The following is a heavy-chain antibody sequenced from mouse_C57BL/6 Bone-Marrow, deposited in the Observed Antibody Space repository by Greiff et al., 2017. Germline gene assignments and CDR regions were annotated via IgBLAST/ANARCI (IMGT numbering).Heavy chain of an antibody. CDR3: ARHSLTAFYY. J-gene: IGHJ2*01. Sequence: EVQVVESGGDLVKPGGSLKLSCAASGFTFSSYGMSWVRQTPDKRLAWVATISSGGSYTYYPDSVKGRFNISRDNAKNTPYLQMISLRPEETAMYYCARHSLTAFYYWGQGTTLTVAS. V-gene: IGHV5-6*01. D-gene: IGHD4-1*01. CDR1: GFTFSSYG. CDR2: ISSGGSYT.